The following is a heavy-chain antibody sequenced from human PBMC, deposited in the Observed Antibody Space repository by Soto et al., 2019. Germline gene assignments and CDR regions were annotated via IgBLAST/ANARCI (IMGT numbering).Heavy chain of an antibody. CDR1: GGTFSSYT. V-gene: IGHV1-69*02. D-gene: IGHD3-9*01. Sequence: QVQLVQSGAEVKKPGSSVKVSCKAYGGTFSSYTISWVRQAPGQGLEWMGRIIPILGIANYAQKFQGRVTITADKSTSTAYMELSSLRSEDTAVYYSATESYDISPGFFYYYYGMDVWGQGTTVTVSS. CDR2: IIPILGIA. CDR3: ATESYDISPGFFYYYYGMDV. J-gene: IGHJ6*02.